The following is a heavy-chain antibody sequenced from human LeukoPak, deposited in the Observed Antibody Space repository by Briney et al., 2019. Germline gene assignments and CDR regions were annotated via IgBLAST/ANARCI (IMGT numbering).Heavy chain of an antibody. D-gene: IGHD3-10*01. Sequence: GGSLRLSCAASGFTFNSYAMSWVRQAPEKGLEWVSGISGSGVSTYYADSVKGRFTIPRDNPKNTLYLQMNSLRAEDTALYYCARATYGSGTYYFDNWGQGTLVTVSS. V-gene: IGHV3-23*01. CDR3: ARATYGSGTYYFDN. J-gene: IGHJ4*02. CDR2: ISGSGVST. CDR1: GFTFNSYA.